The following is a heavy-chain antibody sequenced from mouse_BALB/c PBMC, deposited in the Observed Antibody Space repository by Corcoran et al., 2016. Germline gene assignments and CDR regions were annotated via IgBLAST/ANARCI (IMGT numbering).Heavy chain of an antibody. Sequence: QIQLVQSGPVLKKPGETVRISCKASGYTFTTAGMQWVQKMPGKGLKWIGWINTHSGVPKYAEDFKGRFAFSLETSASTAYLQISNLKNEDTATYFCARSDGYYYFDYWGQGTTLTVSS. J-gene: IGHJ2*01. CDR2: INTHSGVP. CDR1: GYTFTTAG. V-gene: IGHV9-4*02. D-gene: IGHD2-3*01. CDR3: ARSDGYYYFDY.